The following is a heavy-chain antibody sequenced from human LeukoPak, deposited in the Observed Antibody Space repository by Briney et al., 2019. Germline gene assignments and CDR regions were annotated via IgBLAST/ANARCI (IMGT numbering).Heavy chain of an antibody. Sequence: PGRSLRLSCAASGFTFNSYAMSWVRQAPGKGLEWVSTISGSGGSTYYADSVKGRFTISRDNSKNTLYLQMNSLRAEDTAVYYCAKDILMRYYDSSGYYTFDYWGQGTLVTVSS. CDR3: AKDILMRYYDSSGYYTFDY. CDR1: GFTFNSYA. V-gene: IGHV3-23*01. J-gene: IGHJ4*02. D-gene: IGHD3-22*01. CDR2: ISGSGGST.